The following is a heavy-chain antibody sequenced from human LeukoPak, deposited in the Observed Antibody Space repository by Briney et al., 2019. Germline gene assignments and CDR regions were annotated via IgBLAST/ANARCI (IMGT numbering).Heavy chain of an antibody. J-gene: IGHJ4*02. CDR1: GYTFTSYA. CDR2: INTNTGNP. V-gene: IGHV7-4-1*02. D-gene: IGHD2-2*01. Sequence: AASVKVSCKASGYTFTSYAMNWVRQAPGQGLEWMGWINTNTGNPTYAQGFTGRFVFSLDTSVSTAYLQISSLKAEDTAVYYCARHRPVLLRYCSSTSCPYYFDYWGQGTLVTVSS. CDR3: ARHRPVLLRYCSSTSCPYYFDY.